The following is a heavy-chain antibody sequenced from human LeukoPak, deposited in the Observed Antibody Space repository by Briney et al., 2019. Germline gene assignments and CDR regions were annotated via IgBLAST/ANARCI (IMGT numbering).Heavy chain of an antibody. D-gene: IGHD3-22*01. CDR2: INHSGST. CDR3: ARTFPYYYDSSGYSYYYYYMDV. V-gene: IGHV4-34*01. Sequence: SETLSLTCAVYGGSFSGYYWSWIRQAPGKGLEWIGEINHSGSTNYNPSLKSRVTISVDTSKNQFSLKLSSVTAADTAVYYCARTFPYYYDSSGYSYYYYYMDVWGKGTTVTISS. J-gene: IGHJ6*03. CDR1: GGSFSGYY.